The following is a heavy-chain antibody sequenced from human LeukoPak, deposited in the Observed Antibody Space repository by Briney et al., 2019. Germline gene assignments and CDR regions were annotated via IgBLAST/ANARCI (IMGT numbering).Heavy chain of an antibody. CDR2: IYSSGST. CDR1: GGSISNYY. D-gene: IGHD4/OR15-4a*01. CDR3: VRCRGTTVLTRFDN. V-gene: IGHV4-4*07. J-gene: IGHJ4*02. Sequence: SETLSLTCTVSGGSISNYYWSWIRQPAGKGLEWIGRIYSSGSTNYNPSLKSRVPMSVDTSKNQFSVNLTSVTAADTAVYYCVRCRGTTVLTRFDNWGQGTLVTVSS.